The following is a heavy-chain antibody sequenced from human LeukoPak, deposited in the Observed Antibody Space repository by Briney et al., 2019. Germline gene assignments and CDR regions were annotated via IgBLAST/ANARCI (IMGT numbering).Heavy chain of an antibody. CDR3: ATKSVRGDPFDY. Sequence: PGRSLRLSCAASGFTFSSYGMNWVRQAPGKGLEWVSSISSSSSYIYYADSVKGRFTISRDNAKNSLYLQMNSLRAEDTAVYYCATKSVRGDPFDYWGQGTPVTASS. CDR2: ISSSSSYI. J-gene: IGHJ4*02. CDR1: GFTFSSYG. D-gene: IGHD7-27*01. V-gene: IGHV3-21*01.